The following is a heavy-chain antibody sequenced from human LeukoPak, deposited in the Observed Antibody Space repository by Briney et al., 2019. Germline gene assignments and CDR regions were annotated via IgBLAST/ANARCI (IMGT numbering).Heavy chain of an antibody. CDR2: IYHSGST. J-gene: IGHJ5*02. V-gene: IGHV4-30-2*01. CDR1: GGSISSGGDS. Sequence: PSQTLSLTCAVSGGSISSGGDSWSWIRQPPGKGLEWFGYIYHSGSTYYNRALKSRVTISVDRSKNQFSLKLSSVTAADTAVYYCARAGEYYYGSGSLTDNWFDPWGQGTLVTVSS. D-gene: IGHD3-10*01. CDR3: ARAGEYYYGSGSLTDNWFDP.